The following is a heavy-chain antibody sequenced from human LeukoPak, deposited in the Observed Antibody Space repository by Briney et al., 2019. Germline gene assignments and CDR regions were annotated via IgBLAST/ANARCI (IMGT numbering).Heavy chain of an antibody. D-gene: IGHD3-16*02. CDR3: ARVGYEYVWGSYRRDHYFDY. J-gene: IGHJ4*02. CDR1: GGSFSGYY. V-gene: IGHV4-34*01. Sequence: PSETLSLTCAVYGGSFSGYYWSWIRQPPGKGLEWIGQINHSGSTNYNPSLKSRVTVSVDTSKNQFSLKLSSVTAAGTAVYYCARVGYEYVWGSYRRDHYFDYWGQGSLVTVSS. CDR2: INHSGST.